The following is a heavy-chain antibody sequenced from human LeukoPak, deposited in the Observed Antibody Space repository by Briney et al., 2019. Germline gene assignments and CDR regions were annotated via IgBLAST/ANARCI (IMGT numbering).Heavy chain of an antibody. CDR2: ISDDGKNE. Sequence: GSLRLSCGASVFAFSNYAMYWVRQAPGKGLEWVAVISDDGKNEYYTDSVKGRFTISRDNAKNSLYLQMNSLRAEDTAVYYCARDRRRNCSSTSCSRRYFDYWGQGTLVTVSS. D-gene: IGHD2-2*01. CDR3: ARDRRRNCSSTSCSRRYFDY. J-gene: IGHJ4*02. V-gene: IGHV3-30*03. CDR1: VFAFSNYA.